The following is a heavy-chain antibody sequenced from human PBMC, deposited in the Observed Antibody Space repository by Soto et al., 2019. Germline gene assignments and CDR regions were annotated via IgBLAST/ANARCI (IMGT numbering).Heavy chain of an antibody. J-gene: IGHJ4*02. Sequence: EVQLLESGGGLVQPGGSLRLSCAASGFTFSSYAMRWVRQAPVKGLEWVSAISGSGGSTYYADYVKGRFTISRDNSKNTLYLPMNSLRAVDTAVYYCASRGSGSYYDYWGQGTLVTVSS. CDR1: GFTFSSYA. V-gene: IGHV3-23*01. CDR3: ASRGSGSYYDY. D-gene: IGHD1-26*01. CDR2: ISGSGGST.